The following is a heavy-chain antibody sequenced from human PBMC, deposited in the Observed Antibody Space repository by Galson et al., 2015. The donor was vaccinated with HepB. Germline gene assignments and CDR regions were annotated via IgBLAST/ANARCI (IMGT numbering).Heavy chain of an antibody. D-gene: IGHD6-6*01. V-gene: IGHV3-21*01. Sequence: SLRLSCAASGFTFTDYSMNWLRRAPGKGLEWVSSMNTYGSHIYYAESVKGRFTISRDNAKNSLYLQMNCLRAEDTAVYYCARSIPYTSSGDYWGQGTLVTVS. CDR1: GFTFTDYS. J-gene: IGHJ4*02. CDR3: ARSIPYTSSGDY. CDR2: MNTYGSHI.